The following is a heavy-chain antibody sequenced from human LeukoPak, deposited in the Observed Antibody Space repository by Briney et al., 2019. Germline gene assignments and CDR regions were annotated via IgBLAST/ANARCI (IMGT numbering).Heavy chain of an antibody. J-gene: IGHJ5*02. CDR3: ARLGRTYYDFWSGP. CDR1: GGSISSSTYY. Sequence: PSETLSLTCTVSGGSISSSTYYWGWIRPPPGKGLEWIGTIYYRGSTYYNPSLKSRVTISVDTSKNQFSLKLTSVTAADTAVYYCARLGRTYYDFWSGPWGQGTLVTVSS. V-gene: IGHV4-39*01. D-gene: IGHD3-3*01. CDR2: IYYRGST.